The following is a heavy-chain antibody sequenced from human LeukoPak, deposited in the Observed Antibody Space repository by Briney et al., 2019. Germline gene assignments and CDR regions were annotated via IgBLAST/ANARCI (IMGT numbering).Heavy chain of an antibody. CDR3: ARVLGGDYYNY. V-gene: IGHV1-2*02. CDR2: INPNSGGT. Sequence: ASVKVSCKASGYTFTGYYILWVRQAPGHGLEWMGWINPNSGGTNYAQKFQGRVTMTRDTSISTAYMELSRLRSDDTAVYYCARVLGGDYYNYWGQGTLVTVSS. CDR1: GYTFTGYY. J-gene: IGHJ4*02. D-gene: IGHD4-17*01.